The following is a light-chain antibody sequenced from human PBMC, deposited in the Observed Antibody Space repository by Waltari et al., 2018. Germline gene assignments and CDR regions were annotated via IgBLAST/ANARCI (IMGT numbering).Light chain of an antibody. CDR3: LQYNYWPPVT. CDR1: ETLGPK. J-gene: IGKJ4*01. CDR2: DAS. Sequence: ETVMTQSPATLSVSPGERVTLSCRASETLGPKLAWYQHKPGQAPRLLIYDASTRASGIPPRFSGGGSGTDFTLTISSLQSEDFAVYYCLQYNYWPPVTFGGGTTVEVK. V-gene: IGKV3-15*01.